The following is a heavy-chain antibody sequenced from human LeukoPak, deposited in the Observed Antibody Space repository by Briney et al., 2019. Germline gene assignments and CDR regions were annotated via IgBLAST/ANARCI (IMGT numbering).Heavy chain of an antibody. CDR2: ISGSGGST. CDR3: ASRIAAAGTNYYYYGMDV. J-gene: IGHJ6*02. Sequence: GGPLRLSCAASGFTFSSYAMSWVRQAPGKGLEWASAISGSGGSTYYADSVKGRFTISRDNSKNTLYLQMNSLRAEDTAVYYCASRIAAAGTNYYYYGMDVWGQGTTVTVSS. V-gene: IGHV3-23*01. CDR1: GFTFSSYA. D-gene: IGHD6-13*01.